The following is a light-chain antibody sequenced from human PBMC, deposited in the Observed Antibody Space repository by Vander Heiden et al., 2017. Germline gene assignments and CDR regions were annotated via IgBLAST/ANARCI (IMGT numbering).Light chain of an antibody. V-gene: IGLV3-1*01. Sequence: SYELTQPPSRSVSPGQAATITCSGDKLGESFAAWYQQSPGQSPVLLIYQNDRRPSGIPERFSGSNSGNTATLTISGTQTVDDADYYCQAWDSSTLVFGGGTKVTVL. CDR3: QAWDSSTLV. CDR2: QND. CDR1: KLGESF. J-gene: IGLJ2*01.